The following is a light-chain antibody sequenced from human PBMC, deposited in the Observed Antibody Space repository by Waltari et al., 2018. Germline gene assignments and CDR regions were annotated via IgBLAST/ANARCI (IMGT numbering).Light chain of an antibody. CDR2: DVN. Sequence: QSALTQPASVSGSPGQSIPISCTGTSSDVGGYSYVSWYQHHPGEAPKLMIYDVNKRPSGVSNRFSGSKSGNTASLTISGLQTEDESDYYCCSYAGSNTLVFGGGTKLTVL. CDR1: SSDVGGYSY. CDR3: CSYAGSNTLV. V-gene: IGLV2-23*02. J-gene: IGLJ2*01.